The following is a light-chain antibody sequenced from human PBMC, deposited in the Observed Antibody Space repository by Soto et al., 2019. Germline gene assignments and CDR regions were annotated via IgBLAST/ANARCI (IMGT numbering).Light chain of an antibody. CDR1: SSNIGAGYD. CDR2: GNS. J-gene: IGLJ1*01. Sequence: QSALTQPPSVSGAPGQRVTISCTGSSSNIGAGYDVHWYQQLPGTAPKLLIYGNSNRPSGVPDRFSGSKSGTSASLAITGLQAEDEADYYCQSYDGSLSGYVFGTGTKLTVL. V-gene: IGLV1-40*01. CDR3: QSYDGSLSGYV.